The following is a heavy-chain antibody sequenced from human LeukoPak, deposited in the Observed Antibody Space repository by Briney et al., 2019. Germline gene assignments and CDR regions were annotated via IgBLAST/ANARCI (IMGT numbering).Heavy chain of an antibody. CDR3: AKEGSELERKDY. CDR2: IWYDGSNK. CDR1: GFTFSSYG. Sequence: GRSLRLSCAASGFTFSSYGMHWVRQAPGKGLEWVAVIWYDGSNKYHADSVKGRFTISRDNSKNTLYLQMNSLRAEDTAVYYCAKEGSELERKDYWGQGTLVTVSS. J-gene: IGHJ4*02. D-gene: IGHD1-1*01. V-gene: IGHV3-33*06.